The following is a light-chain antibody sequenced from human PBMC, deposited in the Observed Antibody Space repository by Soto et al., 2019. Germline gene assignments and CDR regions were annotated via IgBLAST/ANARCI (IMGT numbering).Light chain of an antibody. CDR1: QSVSSSY. Sequence: EIVLTQSPGTLSLSPGERATLSCRASQSVSSSYLAWYQQKPDQAPRLLIYDASTRAAGIPDRFSGSGSGTAFTLTISRLESEDSAVYYCQQSGRSPLTFGGGTKVEIK. CDR2: DAS. J-gene: IGKJ4*01. CDR3: QQSGRSPLT. V-gene: IGKV3-20*01.